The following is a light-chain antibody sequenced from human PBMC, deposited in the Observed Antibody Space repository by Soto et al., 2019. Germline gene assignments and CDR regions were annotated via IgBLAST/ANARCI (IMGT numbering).Light chain of an antibody. V-gene: IGKV3-20*01. CDR1: QSVSSY. Sequence: EIVLTQSPGTLSLSPGERATLSCRASQSVSSYLAWYQENPGQAPRLLIYGASSRATGIPDRFSGSGSGTDFTLTISRLEPEDFPLYYCQQNNTSPFTFGQGTKVDIK. CDR3: QQNNTSPFT. J-gene: IGKJ2*01. CDR2: GAS.